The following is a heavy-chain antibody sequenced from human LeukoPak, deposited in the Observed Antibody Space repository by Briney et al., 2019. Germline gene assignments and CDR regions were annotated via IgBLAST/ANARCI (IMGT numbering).Heavy chain of an antibody. CDR1: GFTFSSYA. D-gene: IGHD1-1*01. Sequence: GGSLRLSCAAFGFTFSSYALTWVRQAPGKGLERVGRIKSKTDGGTTDYAAPVKGRFTISRDDSKNTLYLQMNSLKTEDTAVYYCFTGKGYWGQGTLVTVSS. CDR3: FTGKGY. CDR2: IKSKTDGGTT. V-gene: IGHV3-15*01. J-gene: IGHJ4*02.